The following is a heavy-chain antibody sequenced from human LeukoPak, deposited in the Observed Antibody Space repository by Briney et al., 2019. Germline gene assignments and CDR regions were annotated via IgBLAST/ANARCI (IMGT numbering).Heavy chain of an antibody. CDR3: ARANRGYSYGYDAFDI. V-gene: IGHV4-4*07. D-gene: IGHD5-18*01. J-gene: IGHJ3*02. CDR1: GGSISSYY. CDR2: IYTSGST. Sequence: SETLSLTCTVSGGSISSYYWSWIRQPAGKGLEWIGRIYTSGSTNYNPSLKSRVTMSVDTSKNQFSLKLSSVTAADTAVYYCARANRGYSYGYDAFDIWSQGTMVTVSS.